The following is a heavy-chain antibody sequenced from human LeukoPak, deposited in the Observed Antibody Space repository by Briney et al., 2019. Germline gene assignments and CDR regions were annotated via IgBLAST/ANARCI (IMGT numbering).Heavy chain of an antibody. D-gene: IGHD3-22*01. V-gene: IGHV4-39*07. CDR3: ASMDYYDSSGYYKRPSYYFDY. Sequence: PSETLSLTCTVSGGSISSSRYYWGWIRQPPGKGLEWIGSIFYSGSTHYNPSLKSRVTISVDTSKNQFSLKLSSVTAADTAVYYCASMDYYDSSGYYKRPSYYFDYWGQGTLVTVSS. CDR2: IFYSGST. CDR1: GGSISSSRYY. J-gene: IGHJ4*02.